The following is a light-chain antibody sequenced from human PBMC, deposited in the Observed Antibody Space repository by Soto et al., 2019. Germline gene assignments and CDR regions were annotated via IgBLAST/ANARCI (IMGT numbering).Light chain of an antibody. Sequence: EIVLTQSPGTLSLSLGERATLSCRASQNVSSNLAWYQQKPGQAPRLLIYGASTRATGIPARFSGSGSGTEFTLTISSLQSEDFAVYYCQQYNNWPRTFGQGTKVE. V-gene: IGKV3-15*01. CDR3: QQYNNWPRT. CDR1: QNVSSN. CDR2: GAS. J-gene: IGKJ1*01.